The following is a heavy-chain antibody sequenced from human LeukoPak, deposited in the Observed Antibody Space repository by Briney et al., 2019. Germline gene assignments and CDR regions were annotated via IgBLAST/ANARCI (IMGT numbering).Heavy chain of an antibody. CDR2: VKQDGSEK. J-gene: IGHJ4*02. V-gene: IGHV3-7*03. CDR3: VLNWSGLH. CDR1: GFTFSSYW. D-gene: IGHD2-21*02. Sequence: PGGSLRLSCAASGFTFSSYWMVWVRQAPGKGLEWVANVKQDGSEKYYVDSVKGRLTIFRDNAKNSLYLQMNSLRAEDTAVYYCVLNWSGLHWGQGTLVTVSS.